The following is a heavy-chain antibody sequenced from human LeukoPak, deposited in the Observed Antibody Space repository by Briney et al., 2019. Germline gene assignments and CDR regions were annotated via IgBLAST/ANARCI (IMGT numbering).Heavy chain of an antibody. D-gene: IGHD1-26*01. J-gene: IGHJ6*03. V-gene: IGHV4-61*09. CDR1: GGSTNSGSYY. CDR2: FYTSGST. CDR3: ARGSYCGDTNCYNYYYMDV. Sequence: PSETLSLTRTVSGGSTNSGSYYWSWVRQPAGRGLEWLGHFYTSGSTTYNPSLKSRVTISVDTSKTQFSLKLTSVTAADTAVYYCARGSYCGDTNCYNYYYMDVWGNGTTVTVSS.